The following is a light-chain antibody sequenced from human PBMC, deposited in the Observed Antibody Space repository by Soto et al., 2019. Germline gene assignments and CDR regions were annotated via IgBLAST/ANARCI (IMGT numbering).Light chain of an antibody. CDR2: EVI. Sequence: QSVLTQPASVSGSPGQSITISCTGSSSDVGGYNYVSWYQQHPGKAPKLMIYEVINRPSGVSSRFSGSKSGNTASLTISGLQADDEADYYCCSDTSSDTHLVFGGGTKLTVL. V-gene: IGLV2-14*01. CDR3: CSDTSSDTHLV. J-gene: IGLJ3*02. CDR1: SSDVGGYNY.